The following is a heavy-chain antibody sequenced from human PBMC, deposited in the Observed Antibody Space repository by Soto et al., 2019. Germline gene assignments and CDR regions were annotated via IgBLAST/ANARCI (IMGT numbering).Heavy chain of an antibody. CDR2: IKTKTDGGTA. CDR3: TKGRGNGD. CDR1: GFTFSNAW. Sequence: EVQLVESGGGLVKPGGSLTLSCAASGFTFSNAWMNWVRQAPGKGLEWVGRIKTKTDGGTADYAAPVKGRFTISRDDSKNMLFVQMDSLKTEDTAVYYCTKGRGNGDWGQGILVTVSS. D-gene: IGHD5-12*01. J-gene: IGHJ4*02. V-gene: IGHV3-15*07.